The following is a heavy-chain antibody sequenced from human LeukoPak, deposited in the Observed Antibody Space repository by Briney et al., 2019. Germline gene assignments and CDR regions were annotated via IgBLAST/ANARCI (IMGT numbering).Heavy chain of an antibody. V-gene: IGHV3-30*04. CDR3: ARDMGRDGYNWGFGH. CDR2: ISYDGSNK. CDR1: GFTFNKYA. J-gene: IGHJ4*02. Sequence: GGSLRLSCTASGFTFNKYAMHWVRQAPGKGLAWVALISYDGSNKYYADSVKGRFTISRDNSKNTLYLQMNSLRGDDTALYYCARDMGRDGYNWGFGHWGQGTLVSVSS. D-gene: IGHD5-24*01.